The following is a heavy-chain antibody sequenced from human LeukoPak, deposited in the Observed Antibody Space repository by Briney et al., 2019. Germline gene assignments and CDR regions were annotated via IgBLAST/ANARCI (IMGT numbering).Heavy chain of an antibody. D-gene: IGHD3-10*01. J-gene: IGHJ4*02. CDR2: IIPIFGTA. CDR3: ARGRWFGDRKYYFDY. V-gene: IGHV1-69*13. Sequence: SVKVSCKASGGTFSSYAISWVRQAPGQGLEWMGGIIPIFGTANYAQKFQGRVTITADESTSTAYMELSSLRSEDTAVYYCARGRWFGDRKYYFDYWGQGTLVTVSS. CDR1: GGTFSSYA.